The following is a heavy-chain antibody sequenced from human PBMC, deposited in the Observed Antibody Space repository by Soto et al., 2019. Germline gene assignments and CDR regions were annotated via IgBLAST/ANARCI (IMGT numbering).Heavy chain of an antibody. D-gene: IGHD3-10*01. J-gene: IGHJ6*02. CDR3: ARGLEWFGVAHLKNYYYYGMDV. Sequence: SETLSLTCAVYGGSFSGYYWSWIRQPPGKGLEWIGEINHSGSTNYNPSLKSRVTISVDTSKNQFSLKLSSVTAADTAVYYCARGLEWFGVAHLKNYYYYGMDVWGQGTTVTVPS. V-gene: IGHV4-34*01. CDR1: GGSFSGYY. CDR2: INHSGST.